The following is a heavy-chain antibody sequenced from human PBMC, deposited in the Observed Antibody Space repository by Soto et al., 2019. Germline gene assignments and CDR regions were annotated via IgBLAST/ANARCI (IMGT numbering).Heavy chain of an antibody. V-gene: IGHV1-3*05. D-gene: IGHD3-10*01. CDR2: INAGNGNT. J-gene: IGHJ6*02. CDR1: GYTFTSYA. CDR3: ARDGGGGSVYYYGMDV. Sequence: QVQLVQSGAEEKKPGASVKVSCKASGYTFTSYAMHWVRQAPGQRLEWMGWINAGNGNTKYSQKFQGRVTITRDTSASTAYMELSILRSEDTAVYYCARDGGGGSVYYYGMDVWGQGTTVTVSS.